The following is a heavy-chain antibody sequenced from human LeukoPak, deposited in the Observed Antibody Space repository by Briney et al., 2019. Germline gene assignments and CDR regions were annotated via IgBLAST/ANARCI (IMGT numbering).Heavy chain of an antibody. Sequence: ASVKVSCKASGYTFTSYDINWVRQATGQGLEWMGWMNPNSGNTGYAQKFQGRVTMTRNTSISTAYMELRSLRSDDTAVYYCARDPGYYYDSSGYLPGYWGQGTLVTVSS. J-gene: IGHJ4*02. CDR2: MNPNSGNT. CDR3: ARDPGYYYDSSGYLPGY. D-gene: IGHD3-22*01. V-gene: IGHV1-8*01. CDR1: GYTFTSYD.